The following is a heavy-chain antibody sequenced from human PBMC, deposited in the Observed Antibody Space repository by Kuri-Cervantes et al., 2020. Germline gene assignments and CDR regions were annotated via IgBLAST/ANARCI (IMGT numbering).Heavy chain of an antibody. V-gene: IGHV3-23*01. Sequence: GESLKISCAASGFTFNTYAMSWVRQAPERGLEWVSAITDSGGDTYYTDSVKGRFTISRDNSQNMVYLQMNSLKTEDTAVYYCTRYCSSTSCPRAFDPWGQGTLVTVSS. CDR1: GFTFNTYA. D-gene: IGHD2-2*01. CDR2: ITDSGGDT. CDR3: TRYCSSTSCPRAFDP. J-gene: IGHJ5*02.